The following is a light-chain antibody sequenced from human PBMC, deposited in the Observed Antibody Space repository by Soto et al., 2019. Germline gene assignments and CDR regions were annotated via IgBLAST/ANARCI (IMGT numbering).Light chain of an antibody. CDR1: QSISSY. J-gene: IGKJ1*01. Sequence: DIQMTQSPSSLSASVGDRVTITCRASQSISSYLTWYQQKPGKAPKLLIYAASSLQSGVPSRFSGSGSGTDFTLTSSILQPEVCATYYCQRSYSCEWTVGQGTKVEIK. V-gene: IGKV1-39*01. CDR2: AAS. CDR3: QRSYSCEWT.